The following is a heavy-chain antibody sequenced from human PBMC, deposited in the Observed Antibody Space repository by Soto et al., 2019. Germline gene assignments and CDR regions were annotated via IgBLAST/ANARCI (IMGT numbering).Heavy chain of an antibody. D-gene: IGHD3-9*01. CDR1: GGTFSSYA. J-gene: IGHJ6*02. CDR2: ITPIFGTA. Sequence: SVKVSCKASGGTFSSYAISWVRQAPGQGLEWMGGITPIFGTANYAQKLQGRVTITADESTSTAYMELSSLRFEDTAVYYCSRDSDILTGPPPYYYYYGMDVWGQGTTVTVSS. V-gene: IGHV1-69*13. CDR3: SRDSDILTGPPPYYYYYGMDV.